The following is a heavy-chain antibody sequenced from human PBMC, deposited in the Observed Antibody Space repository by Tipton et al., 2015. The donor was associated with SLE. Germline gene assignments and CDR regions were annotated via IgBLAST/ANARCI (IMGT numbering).Heavy chain of an antibody. J-gene: IGHJ6*02. V-gene: IGHV4-59*11. CDR2: ILYSGDT. CDR3: ARDRGGYRYYYGMDV. Sequence: TLSLTCTVSGGSMTSHYWSWIRQPPGKGLEWIGNILYSGDTNYNPSLKSRVTISVDTSKNQFSLKLRSVTAADTAVYYCARDRGGYRYYYGMDVWGQGTTVTVSS. D-gene: IGHD3-16*01. CDR1: GGSMTSHY.